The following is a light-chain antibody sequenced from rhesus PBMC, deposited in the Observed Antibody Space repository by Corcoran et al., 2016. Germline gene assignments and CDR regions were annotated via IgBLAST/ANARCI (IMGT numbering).Light chain of an antibody. J-gene: IGKJ3*01. CDR1: QGINTY. CDR3: QQYNNSPFT. V-gene: IGKV1-66*01. CDR2: YVS. Sequence: DIQMTQSPSSLSASVGDRVTITCRASQGINTYLSWYQQKPGKAPKPLIYYVSSLETGVPSRFSGSRSGTDYTLTISSLQPEDIATYYCQQYNNSPFTFGPGTKLDIK.